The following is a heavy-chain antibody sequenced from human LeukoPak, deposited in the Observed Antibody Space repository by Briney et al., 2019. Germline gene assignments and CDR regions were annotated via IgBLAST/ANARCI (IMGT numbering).Heavy chain of an antibody. CDR1: GFTFSNSS. V-gene: IGHV3-15*01. D-gene: IGHD3-10*01. CDR3: TTDSGEGLSRDYYYSYIDV. J-gene: IGHJ6*03. Sequence: PGRSLRLSCSASGFTFSNSSMSWVRQAPGKGPEWVGRIKSKADGGTTDYAAPVQGRFTISRDDSKNTLYRQMNSLKTEATAVYSCTTDSGEGLSRDYYYSYIDVWGKATTVTASS. CDR2: IKSKADGGTT.